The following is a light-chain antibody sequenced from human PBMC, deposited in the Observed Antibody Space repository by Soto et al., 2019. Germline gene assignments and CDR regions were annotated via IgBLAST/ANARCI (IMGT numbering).Light chain of an antibody. CDR1: QTIGRNY. CDR2: GTS. CDR3: EQYGSSPRT. J-gene: IGKJ1*01. V-gene: IGKV3-20*01. Sequence: IVLTQSPGSLSLSPGATSTLSCRASQTIGRNYLAWYQQKRGQAPRLLIFGTSTRATGIPDRFSGSGSGTDFTLSISRLEPEDFAVYYCEQYGSSPRTFGQGTKVDIK.